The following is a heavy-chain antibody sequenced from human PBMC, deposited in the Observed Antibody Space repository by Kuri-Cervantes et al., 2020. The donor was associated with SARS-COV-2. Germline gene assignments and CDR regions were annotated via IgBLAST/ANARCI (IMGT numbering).Heavy chain of an antibody. D-gene: IGHD1-1*01. J-gene: IGHJ4*02. CDR2: ISSSSSYI. CDR1: GFTFSSYS. V-gene: IGHV3-21*01. CDR3: VRDGDHWNFDY. Sequence: GGSLRLSCAASGFTFSSYSMNWVRQAPGKGLEWVSSISSSSSYIYYGDSMKGRFTISRDNAKNSLYLQMNSLRAEDTAVYYCVRDGDHWNFDYWGQGTLVTVSS.